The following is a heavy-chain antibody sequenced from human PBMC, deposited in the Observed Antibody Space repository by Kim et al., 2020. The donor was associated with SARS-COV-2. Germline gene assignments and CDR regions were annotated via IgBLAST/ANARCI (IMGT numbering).Heavy chain of an antibody. J-gene: IGHJ5*02. CDR2: INTNTGNP. CDR3: AREDKRGWELLHRWFDP. Sequence: ASVKVSCKASGYTFTSYAMNWVRQAPGQGLEWMGWINTNTGNPTYAQGFTGRFVFSLDTSVSTAYLQISSLKAEDTAVYYCAREDKRGWELLHRWFDPWGQGTLVTVSS. V-gene: IGHV7-4-1*02. CDR1: GYTFTSYA. D-gene: IGHD1-26*01.